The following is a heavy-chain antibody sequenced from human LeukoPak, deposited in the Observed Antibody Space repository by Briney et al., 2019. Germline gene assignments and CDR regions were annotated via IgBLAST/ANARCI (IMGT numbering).Heavy chain of an antibody. CDR1: GFTFSSYG. CDR3: AKAGYSGYDSHVGDY. V-gene: IGHV3-30*18. Sequence: GRSLRLSCAASGFTFSSYGMHWVRQAPGKGLEWVAVISYDGSNKYYADSVKGRFTISRDNSKNTLYLQMNSLRAEDTAVYYCAKAGYSGYDSHVGDYWGQGTLVTVSS. CDR2: ISYDGSNK. D-gene: IGHD5-12*01. J-gene: IGHJ4*02.